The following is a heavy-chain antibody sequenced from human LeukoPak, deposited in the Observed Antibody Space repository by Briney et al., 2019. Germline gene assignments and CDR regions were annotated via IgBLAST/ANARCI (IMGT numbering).Heavy chain of an antibody. D-gene: IGHD3-3*01. CDR2: IYHSGST. CDR3: ARAAIVQGPPSITIFGVVIIARGYYFDY. CDR1: GGSISSSSYY. J-gene: IGHJ4*02. Sequence: SETLSLTCTVSGGSISSSSYYWGWIRQPPGKGLEWIGYIYHSGSTYYNPSLKSRVTISVDTSKNQFSLKLSSVTAADTAVYYCARAAIVQGPPSITIFGVVIIARGYYFDYWGQGTLVTVSS. V-gene: IGHV4-30-2*05.